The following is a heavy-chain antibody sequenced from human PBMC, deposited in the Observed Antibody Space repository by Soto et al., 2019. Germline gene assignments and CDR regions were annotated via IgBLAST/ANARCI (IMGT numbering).Heavy chain of an antibody. CDR3: ARHRGELYYYYGMDV. CDR2: IHPGASDT. J-gene: IGHJ6*02. V-gene: IGHV5-51*01. Sequence: GESLKISCMGSGYSFTSYWIGWVRQMPGKGLEWMGIIHPGASDTTYRPSFQGQVTISAAKSITPAYLQWGSLKASDTAMYYCARHRGELYYYYGMDVWGQGTTVTVSS. CDR1: GYSFTSYW.